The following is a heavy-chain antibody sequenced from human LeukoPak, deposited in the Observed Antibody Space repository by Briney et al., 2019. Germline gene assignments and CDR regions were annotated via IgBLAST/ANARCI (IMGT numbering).Heavy chain of an antibody. V-gene: IGHV4-30-2*01. Sequence: SETLSLTCAVSGGSISSGGYSWSWIRQPPGKGLEWIGYIYHSGSTYYNPSLKSRVTISVDRSKNQFSLKLSSVTAADTAVYYCARGGYHDSSGYLIDYWGQGTLVTVSS. D-gene: IGHD3-22*01. CDR3: ARGGYHDSSGYLIDY. J-gene: IGHJ4*02. CDR1: GGSISSGGYS. CDR2: IYHSGST.